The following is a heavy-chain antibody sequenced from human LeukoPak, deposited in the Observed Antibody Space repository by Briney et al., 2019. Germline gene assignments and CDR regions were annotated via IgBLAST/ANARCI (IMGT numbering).Heavy chain of an antibody. V-gene: IGHV3-20*04. CDR3: ARGRQVRGVIYYYYYMDV. D-gene: IGHD3-10*01. CDR1: GFTFDDYG. CDR2: INWNGGNT. J-gene: IGHJ6*03. Sequence: GGSLRLSCAASGFTFDDYGMTWVRQAPGKGLEWVSGINWNGGNTGYADSVKGRFTISRDNAKNSLYLQMNSLRAEDTALYYCARGRQVRGVIYYYYYMDVWGKGTTVTVSS.